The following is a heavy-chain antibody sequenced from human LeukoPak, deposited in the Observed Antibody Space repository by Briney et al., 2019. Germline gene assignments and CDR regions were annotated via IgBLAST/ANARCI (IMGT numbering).Heavy chain of an antibody. Sequence: ASVTVSCKASGYTFTIYGISWVRQAPGQGQGWMGWISAYNGNTNYAQKLPGTVTMTTDTSTSTAYMELRSLRSDDTAVYYCVRPRSDARLVDFDLWGRGTLVTVSS. CDR1: GYTFTIYG. D-gene: IGHD2-15*01. CDR3: VRPRSDARLVDFDL. V-gene: IGHV1-18*01. J-gene: IGHJ2*01. CDR2: ISAYNGNT.